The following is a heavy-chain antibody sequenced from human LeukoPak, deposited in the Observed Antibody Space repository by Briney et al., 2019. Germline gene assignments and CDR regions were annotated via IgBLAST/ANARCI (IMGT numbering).Heavy chain of an antibody. D-gene: IGHD6-19*01. CDR1: VFTFGDYV. J-gene: IGHJ4*02. V-gene: IGHV3-49*03. CDR3: TRDAGSGGWHVFDY. Sequence: PGRSLRLSCTASVFTFGDYVMRWFRQAPGKGLEWVGFIRSKAYGGTTEYAASVKGTFTISRDDSKSIAYLQMNSLKTEDTAVYYCTRDAGSGGWHVFDYWGQGTLVTVSS. CDR2: IRSKAYGGTT.